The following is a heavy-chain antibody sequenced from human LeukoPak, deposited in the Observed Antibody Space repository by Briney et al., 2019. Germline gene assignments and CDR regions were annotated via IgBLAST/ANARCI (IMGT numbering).Heavy chain of an antibody. J-gene: IGHJ6*03. CDR3: ARDESSWPYYYYYMDV. Sequence: GGSLRLSCAASGFTFSNYAMSWVRQAPGKGLEWVSTISGSGDSTYYADSVKGRFTISRDNSKNTLYLQMNSLRAEDTAVYYCARDESSWPYYYYYMDVWGKGTTVTISS. V-gene: IGHV3-23*01. CDR2: ISGSGDST. D-gene: IGHD6-13*01. CDR1: GFTFSNYA.